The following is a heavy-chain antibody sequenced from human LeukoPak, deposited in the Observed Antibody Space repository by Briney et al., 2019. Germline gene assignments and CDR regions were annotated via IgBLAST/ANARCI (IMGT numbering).Heavy chain of an antibody. Sequence: ASVKVSCKASGYTFTGYYMHWVRQAPGQGLEWMGWINPNSGGTNYAQKFQGRVTMTRDTSISTAYMELSRLRSDDTAVYYCAGSLGYCISNVCYLKYWGQGTLVTVSS. CDR2: INPNSGGT. V-gene: IGHV1-2*02. J-gene: IGHJ4*02. D-gene: IGHD2-2*01. CDR3: AGSLGYCISNVCYLKY. CDR1: GYTFTGYY.